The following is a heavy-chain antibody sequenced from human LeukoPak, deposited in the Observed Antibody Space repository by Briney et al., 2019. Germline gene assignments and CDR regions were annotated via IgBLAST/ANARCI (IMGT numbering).Heavy chain of an antibody. Sequence: GGSLRLSCAASGFTFSTYWMNWVRQAPGKGLEWVANIKQDGSEKYYVDSVKGRFTLSRDSAKNSLYLQMNSLRAEDTAMYCARAEWSNWYFDLWGRGTLVTVSS. CDR1: GFTFSTYW. D-gene: IGHD3-3*01. J-gene: IGHJ2*01. V-gene: IGHV3-7*03. CDR2: IKQDGSEK. CDR3: ARAEWSNWYFDL.